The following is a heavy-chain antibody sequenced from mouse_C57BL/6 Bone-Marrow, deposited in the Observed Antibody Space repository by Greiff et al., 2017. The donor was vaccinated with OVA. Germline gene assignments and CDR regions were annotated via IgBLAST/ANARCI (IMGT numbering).Heavy chain of an antibody. J-gene: IGHJ3*01. CDR1: GYSFTDYH. CDR2: INPNYGTT. D-gene: IGHD1-1*01. Sequence: EVKLVESGPELVKPGASVKISCKASGYSFTDYHMNWVKQSNGKSLEWIGVINPNYGTTSYNQKFKGKATLTVDQSSSTAYMQLNSLTSEDSAVYYCARYYGSSYGFAYWGQGTLVTVSA. CDR3: ARYYGSSYGFAY. V-gene: IGHV1-39*01.